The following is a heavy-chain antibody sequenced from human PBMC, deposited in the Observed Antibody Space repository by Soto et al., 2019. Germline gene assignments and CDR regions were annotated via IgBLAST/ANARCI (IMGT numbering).Heavy chain of an antibody. CDR2: LSVTGDSA. CDR3: AKNGCSYPACYPYYYYVDV. CDR1: GFSLTNSA. J-gene: IGHJ6*03. V-gene: IGHV3-23*01. Sequence: HPGGSLRLSCVASGFSLTNSAVSWVRQAPGKGLEWVSSLSVTGDSAFYSDSVKGRFTISRDISKSTLYLQMSSLRAEDTAVYYCAKNGCSYPACYPYYYYVDVWGQGTTVNVSS. D-gene: IGHD2-15*01.